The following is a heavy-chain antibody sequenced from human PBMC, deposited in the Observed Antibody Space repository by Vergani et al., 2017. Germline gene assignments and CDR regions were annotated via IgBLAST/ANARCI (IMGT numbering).Heavy chain of an antibody. D-gene: IGHD5-24*01. CDR2: IYTSGST. Sequence: QVQLQESGPGLVKPSQTLSLTCTVSGGSIGSGSNYWSWIRQPAGKGLEWIGRIYTSGSTNYNPSLKSRVTISVDTSKNQFSLKLSSVTAADTAVYYCARDSRDGSKGPWGQGTLVTVSS. V-gene: IGHV4-61*02. CDR1: GGSIGSGSNY. J-gene: IGHJ5*02. CDR3: ARDSRDGSKGP.